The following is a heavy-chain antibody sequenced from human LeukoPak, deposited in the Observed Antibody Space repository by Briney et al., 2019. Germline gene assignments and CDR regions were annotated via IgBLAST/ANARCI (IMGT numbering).Heavy chain of an antibody. V-gene: IGHV3-7*03. CDR1: GFTFSNYW. Sequence: GGSLRLSCAASGFTFSNYWMSWVRQAPGKGLEWVANIKKDGSEKYYVDSVKGRFTISRDNAKNSLYLQMNSLRAEDTAVYYCAKWELHPFDYWGQGTLVTVSS. J-gene: IGHJ4*02. CDR2: IKKDGSEK. CDR3: AKWELHPFDY. D-gene: IGHD1-26*01.